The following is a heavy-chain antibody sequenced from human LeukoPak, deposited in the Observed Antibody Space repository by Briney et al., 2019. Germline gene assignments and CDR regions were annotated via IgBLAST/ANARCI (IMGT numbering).Heavy chain of an antibody. D-gene: IGHD4-11*01. Sequence: GGSLRLSCAASGFTFSSYGMHWVRQAPGKGLEWVAVISYDGSNKYYADSVKGRFTISRDNSKNTLYLQMNSLRAEDTAVYYCATTDFDYWGQETLVTVSS. CDR3: ATTDFDY. CDR1: GFTFSSYG. V-gene: IGHV3-30*03. CDR2: ISYDGSNK. J-gene: IGHJ4*02.